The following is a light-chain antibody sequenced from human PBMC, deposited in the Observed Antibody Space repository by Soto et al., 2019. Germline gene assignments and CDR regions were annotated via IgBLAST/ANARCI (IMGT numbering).Light chain of an antibody. V-gene: IGKV3-11*01. J-gene: IGKJ4*01. CDR2: NAS. CDR1: QTVTSY. CDR3: QQRSNWLT. Sequence: EIVLTQSPATLSLSPGERASLSCRASQTVTSYLAWYQRKSGQAHRLLIYNASNRATGIPARFSGNGSGTDFTLTISSLEPEDFAVYYCQQRSNWLTFGGGTKVEIK.